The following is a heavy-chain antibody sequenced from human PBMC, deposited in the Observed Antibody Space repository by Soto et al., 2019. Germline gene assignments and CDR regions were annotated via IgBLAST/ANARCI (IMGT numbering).Heavy chain of an antibody. D-gene: IGHD3-3*01. CDR1: GGSFSGYY. J-gene: IGHJ5*02. Sequence: SETLSLTCAVYGGSFSGYYWSWIRQPPGKGLEWIGEINHNGSTNYNPSLKSRVTISVDTSKNQFSLKLSSVTAADTAVYYCARPITIFGVVIPWFDPWGQGTLVTV. CDR3: ARPITIFGVVIPWFDP. CDR2: INHNGST. V-gene: IGHV4-34*01.